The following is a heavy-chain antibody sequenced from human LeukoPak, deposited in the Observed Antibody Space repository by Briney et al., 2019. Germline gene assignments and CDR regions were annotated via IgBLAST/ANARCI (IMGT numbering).Heavy chain of an antibody. D-gene: IGHD1-1*01. V-gene: IGHV3-7*03. CDR3: ARDFGTDYYYYYGMDV. Sequence: GGSLRLSCAASGFTFSSYWMSWVRQAPGKGLEWEANIKQDGSEKYYVDSVKGRFTISRDNAKNSLYLQMNSLRAEDTAVYYCARDFGTDYYYYYGMDVWGQGTTVTVSS. J-gene: IGHJ6*02. CDR1: GFTFSSYW. CDR2: IKQDGSEK.